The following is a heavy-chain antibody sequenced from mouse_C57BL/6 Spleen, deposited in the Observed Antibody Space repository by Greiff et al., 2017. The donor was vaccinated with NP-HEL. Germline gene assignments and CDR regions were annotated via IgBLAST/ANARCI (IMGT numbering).Heavy chain of an antibody. D-gene: IGHD3-2*02. CDR3: AGATAQAYFDY. J-gene: IGHJ2*01. Sequence: VQLQQPGAELVRPGTSVKLSCKASGYTFTSYWMHWVKQRPGQGLEWIGVIDPSDSYTNYNQKFKGKATSTVDTSSSTAYMQLSSLTSEDSAVYYCAGATAQAYFDYWGQGTTLTVSS. V-gene: IGHV1-59*01. CDR1: GYTFTSYW. CDR2: IDPSDSYT.